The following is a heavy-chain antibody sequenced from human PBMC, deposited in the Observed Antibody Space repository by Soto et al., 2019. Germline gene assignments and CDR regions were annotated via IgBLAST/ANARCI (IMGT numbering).Heavy chain of an antibody. V-gene: IGHV5-10-1*01. J-gene: IGHJ4*02. CDR3: AIFQGATGDNHFIFAY. D-gene: IGHD1-1*01. CDR1: GYSFTSYW. CDR2: IDPSDSYT. Sequence: PGESLKISCKGSGYSFTSYWISWVRQMPGKGLEWMGRIDPSDSYTNYSPSFQGHVTISADKSISTAYLQWSSLKASDTAMYYCAIFQGATGDNHFIFAYWGQGTLVTVSS.